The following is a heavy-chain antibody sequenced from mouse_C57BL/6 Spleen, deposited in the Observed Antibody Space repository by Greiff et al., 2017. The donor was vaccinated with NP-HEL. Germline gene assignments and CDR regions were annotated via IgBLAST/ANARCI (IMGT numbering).Heavy chain of an antibody. D-gene: IGHD2-1*01. J-gene: IGHJ2*01. CDR2: IDPSDSYT. Sequence: QVQLQQPGAELVMPGASVKLSCKASGYTFTSYWMHWVKQRPGQGLEWIGEIDPSDSYTNYNQKFKGKSTLTVDKSSSTAYMQLSSLTSEDSAVYYCARNGNPFFDYWGQGTTLTVSS. CDR3: ARNGNPFFDY. V-gene: IGHV1-69*01. CDR1: GYTFTSYW.